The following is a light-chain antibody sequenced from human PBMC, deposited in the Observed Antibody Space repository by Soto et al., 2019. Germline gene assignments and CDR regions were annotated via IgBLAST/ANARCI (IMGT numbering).Light chain of an antibody. CDR3: AAWDDSLSGVV. CDR1: NSDVGGHNY. V-gene: IGLV2-14*01. J-gene: IGLJ2*01. CDR2: EVN. Sequence: QSVLTQPASVSGSPGQSITISCTGTNSDVGGHNYVSWYQQHPGKAPKNMIYEVNNGPSGVSDRFSGSKSGNTASLTISGLQAEDEAYYYCAAWDDSLSGVVFGGGTKLTVL.